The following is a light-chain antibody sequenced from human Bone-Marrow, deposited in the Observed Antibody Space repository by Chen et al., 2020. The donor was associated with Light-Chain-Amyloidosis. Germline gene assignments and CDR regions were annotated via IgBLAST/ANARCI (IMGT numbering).Light chain of an antibody. CDR3: SSYTITNTLV. J-gene: IGLJ1*01. CDR2: EVT. V-gene: IGLV2-14*01. Sequence: QSALTQPASVSGSPGQSITISCTGTSSDVGGDNHVSWYQQPPDKAPKLMIYEVTNRPSWVPDRFSGYKSDNTASLTISGLQTEDEADYFCSSYTITNTLVFGSGTRVTVL. CDR1: SSDVGGDNH.